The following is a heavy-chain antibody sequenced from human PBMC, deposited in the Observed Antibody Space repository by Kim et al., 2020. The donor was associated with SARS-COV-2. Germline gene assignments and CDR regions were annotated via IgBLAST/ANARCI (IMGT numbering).Heavy chain of an antibody. CDR2: INPSGGST. V-gene: IGHV1-46*01. J-gene: IGHJ4*02. Sequence: ASVKVSCKASGYTFTSYYMHWVRQAPGQGLEWMGIINPSGGSTSYAQKFQGRVTMTRDTSTSTVYMELSSLRSEDTAVYYCARDLYRGSTSCSPQDYWGQGTLVTVSS. CDR3: ARDLYRGSTSCSPQDY. CDR1: GYTFTSYY. D-gene: IGHD2-2*01.